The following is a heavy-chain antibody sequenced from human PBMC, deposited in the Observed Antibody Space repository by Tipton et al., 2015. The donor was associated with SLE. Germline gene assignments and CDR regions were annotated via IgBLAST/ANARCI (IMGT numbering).Heavy chain of an antibody. V-gene: IGHV4-59*07. Sequence: TLSLTCTVSGGSISTYYWSWIRQSPGKGLEWIGYIHKSGSTHYHPSLRGRVTISVDASKNQFSLELISVTAADTAVYYCARRHFDTSGYYRDAFDIWGQGKMVTVSS. D-gene: IGHD3-22*01. CDR1: GGSISTYY. CDR3: ARRHFDTSGYYRDAFDI. CDR2: IHKSGST. J-gene: IGHJ3*02.